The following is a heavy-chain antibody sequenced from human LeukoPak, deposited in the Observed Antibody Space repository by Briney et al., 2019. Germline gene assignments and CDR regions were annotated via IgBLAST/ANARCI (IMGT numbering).Heavy chain of an antibody. V-gene: IGHV3-33*06. D-gene: IGHD3-22*01. J-gene: IGHJ4*02. CDR1: GFTFSSYG. CDR3: ANAGYYYDSSGYYSY. Sequence: GGSLRLSCAASGFTFSSYGMHRVRQAPGKGLEWVAVIWYDGTNKYYADSVKGRFTLSRDNSKNTLYLQMNSLRAEDTAVYYCANAGYYYDSSGYYSYWGQGTLVTVSS. CDR2: IWYDGTNK.